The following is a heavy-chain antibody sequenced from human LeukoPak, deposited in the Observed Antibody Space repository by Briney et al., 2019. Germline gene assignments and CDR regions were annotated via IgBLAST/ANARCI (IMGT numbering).Heavy chain of an antibody. CDR2: ISGGSEST. CDR1: GFTFSIYA. D-gene: IGHD1-26*01. J-gene: IGHJ5*02. Sequence: GGSLRLSCVASGFTFSIYAMTWVRQAPGKGLEWVSGISGGSESTYYADSVKGRFTISRDNSKNTLYMEMNNLRGADTAVYYCAKGWTAVGSWGQGTRVTVS. V-gene: IGHV3-23*01. CDR3: AKGWTAVGS.